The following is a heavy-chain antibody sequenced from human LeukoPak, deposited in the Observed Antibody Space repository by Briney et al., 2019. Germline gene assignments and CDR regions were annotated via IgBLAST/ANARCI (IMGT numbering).Heavy chain of an antibody. CDR3: ARGADAFDI. V-gene: IGHV4-34*01. Sequence: SETLSLTCAVYGGSFSGYYWSWIRQPPGKGLEWIGEINHSGSTNYNPSLKSRVTISVDTSKNQFSPKLSSVTAADTAVYYCARGADAFDIWGQGTMVTVSS. CDR2: INHSGST. CDR1: GGSFSGYY. J-gene: IGHJ3*02.